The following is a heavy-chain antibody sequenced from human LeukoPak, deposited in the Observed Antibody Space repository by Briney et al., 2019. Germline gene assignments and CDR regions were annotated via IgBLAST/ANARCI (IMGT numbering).Heavy chain of an antibody. D-gene: IGHD1-1*01. J-gene: IGHJ5*02. CDR2: ISYSGLT. CDR3: ARRPTTPTWFDP. V-gene: IGHV4-39*01. Sequence: SENLSLNCSVFGGTISSSNDYWPWPRQPPEKGLECIAGISYSGLTYYNPALERPVTFSIDPYNTQRSLKATPLTAAATAIYYGARRPTTPTWFDPWGQGPRVTVSS. CDR1: GGTISSSNDY.